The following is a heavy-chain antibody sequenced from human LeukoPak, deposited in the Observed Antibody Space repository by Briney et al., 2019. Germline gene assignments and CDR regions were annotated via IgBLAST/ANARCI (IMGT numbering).Heavy chain of an antibody. CDR2: ISSDGSRV. D-gene: IGHD3-10*01. CDR1: GFTFSDYW. CDR3: ARAKPKNMVRGLIMRRESRYYFDY. Sequence: GGSLRLSCAASGFTFSDYWMHWVRQAPGKGLVWVSRISSDGSRVTYADSVKGRFTISRDNAKNTLYLQMNSLRAEDTAVYYCARAKPKNMVRGLIMRRESRYYFDYWGQGTLVTVSS. V-gene: IGHV3-74*01. J-gene: IGHJ4*02.